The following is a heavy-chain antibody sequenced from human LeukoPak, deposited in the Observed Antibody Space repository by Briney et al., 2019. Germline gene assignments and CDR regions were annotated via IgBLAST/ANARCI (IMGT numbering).Heavy chain of an antibody. J-gene: IGHJ4*02. Sequence: GGSLRLSCAASGFAVSSNYMSWVRQAPGKGLEWVSFISGGGSTYYADSVKGRFTISRDNSKNTLYLQMNSVRAEDTAVYYCERDMNGDQFDCWGQGILVTVSS. CDR2: ISGGGST. CDR3: ERDMNGDQFDC. V-gene: IGHV3-66*01. CDR1: GFAVSSNY. D-gene: IGHD4-17*01.